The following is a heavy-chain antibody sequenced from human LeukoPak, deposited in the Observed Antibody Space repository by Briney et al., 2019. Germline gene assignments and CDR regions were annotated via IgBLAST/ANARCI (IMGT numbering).Heavy chain of an antibody. V-gene: IGHV4-39*07. CDR1: GGSISSSSYY. CDR3: ARVVGLWSGDY. Sequence: SETLSLTCTVSGGSISSSSYYWGWIRQPPGKGLEWIGEINHSGSTNYNPSLKSRVTISVDTSKNQFSLKLSSVTAADTAVYYCARVVGLWSGDYWGQGTLVTVSS. D-gene: IGHD3-10*01. J-gene: IGHJ4*02. CDR2: INHSGST.